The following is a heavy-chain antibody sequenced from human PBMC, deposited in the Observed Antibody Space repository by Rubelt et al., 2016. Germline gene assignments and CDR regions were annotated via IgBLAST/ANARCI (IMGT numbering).Heavy chain of an antibody. Sequence: GSEKYYLDSVTGRFTISRDNAKNSLYLQLNSLRGEDTAIYYCASERGDYWGQGILVSVSS. CDR2: GSEK. J-gene: IGHJ4*02. D-gene: IGHD5-24*01. V-gene: IGHV3-7*01. CDR3: ASERGDY.